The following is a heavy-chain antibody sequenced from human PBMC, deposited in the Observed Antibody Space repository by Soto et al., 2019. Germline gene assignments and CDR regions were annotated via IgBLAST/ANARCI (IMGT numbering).Heavy chain of an antibody. CDR2: IIPIFGTA. J-gene: IGHJ6*02. Sequence: SVKVSCKASGGTFSSYAISWVRQAPGQGLEWMGGIIPIFGTANYAQKFQGRVTITADESTSTAYMELSSLRSEDTAVYYCARDRIAAAGIYGMDVWGQGTTVTVSS. V-gene: IGHV1-69*13. CDR3: ARDRIAAAGIYGMDV. D-gene: IGHD6-13*01. CDR1: GGTFSSYA.